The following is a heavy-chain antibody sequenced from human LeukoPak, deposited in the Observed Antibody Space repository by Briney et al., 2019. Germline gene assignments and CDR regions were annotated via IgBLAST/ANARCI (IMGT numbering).Heavy chain of an antibody. J-gene: IGHJ5*02. D-gene: IGHD6-6*01. CDR2: ISAYNDNT. CDR3: ARGVLRPSGYSSSLYWFDP. Sequence: GASVKVSCKASGYTFTSYVISWVRQAPGQGLEWMGWISAYNDNTNYAQKLQGRVTMTTDTSTSTAYMELRSLRSDDTAVYYCARGVLRPSGYSSSLYWFDPWGQGTLVTVSS. CDR1: GYTFTSYV. V-gene: IGHV1-18*01.